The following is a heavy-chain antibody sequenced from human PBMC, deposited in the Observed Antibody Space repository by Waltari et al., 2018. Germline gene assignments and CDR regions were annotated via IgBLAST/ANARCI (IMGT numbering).Heavy chain of an antibody. CDR1: GFPFSSYS. CDR3: TRGFASGIHYY. CDR2: ISKTITTI. Sequence: EVQLLASGGGLVQPGGYLRLSCAASGFPFSSYSITWVRQAPGKGLECVSYISKTITTIHYADSVKGRFTISRDNAKNSVYLQMNSLRDEDTAMYYCTRGFASGIHYYWGQGTLVTVSS. J-gene: IGHJ4*02. D-gene: IGHD3-10*01. V-gene: IGHV3-48*02.